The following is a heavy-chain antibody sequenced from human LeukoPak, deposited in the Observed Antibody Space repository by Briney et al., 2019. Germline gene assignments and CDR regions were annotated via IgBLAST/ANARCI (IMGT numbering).Heavy chain of an antibody. V-gene: IGHV1-24*01. CDR1: AHSLSELS. CDR3: ARDNGRNWGQVGGY. D-gene: IGHD7-27*01. Sequence: ASVTVSCKASAHSLSELSTHWVRQAPGKGLEWMGGFDPEDGETIYAQKFQGRVTMTEDTSTGTAYMELRGLRPDDTAVYYCARDNGRNWGQVGGYWGQGTLVTVSS. J-gene: IGHJ4*02. CDR2: FDPEDGET.